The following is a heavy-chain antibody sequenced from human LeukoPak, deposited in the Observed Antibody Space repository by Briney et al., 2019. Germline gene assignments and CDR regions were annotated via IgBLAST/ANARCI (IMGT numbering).Heavy chain of an antibody. D-gene: IGHD3-9*01. V-gene: IGHV3-53*05. CDR2: IYSGGST. CDR1: GFTVSSNY. Sequence: GGSLRLSCAASGFTVSSNYMSWVRQAPGKGLEWVSVIYSGGSTYYADSVKGRFTISRDNSKNTLYLQMNSLRAEDTAVYYCARDPEGYYDILTGWTLNWFDPWGQGTLVTVSS. J-gene: IGHJ5*02. CDR3: ARDPEGYYDILTGWTLNWFDP.